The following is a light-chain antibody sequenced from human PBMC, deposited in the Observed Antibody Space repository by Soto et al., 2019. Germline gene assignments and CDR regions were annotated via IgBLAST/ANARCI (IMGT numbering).Light chain of an antibody. CDR2: DAS. Sequence: EIVLTQSPVTLSLSPGERATLSCRASQSVSSYLAWYQQKPGQAPRLLIYDASNRATGIPARFSGSGSGTDFTLTISGPAPEDFEVYYCQQRSSWPLTFGGGTKVDIK. CDR1: QSVSSY. V-gene: IGKV3-11*01. CDR3: QQRSSWPLT. J-gene: IGKJ4*01.